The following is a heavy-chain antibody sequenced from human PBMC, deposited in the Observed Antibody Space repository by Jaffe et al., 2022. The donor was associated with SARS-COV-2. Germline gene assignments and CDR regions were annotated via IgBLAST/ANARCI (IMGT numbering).Heavy chain of an antibody. D-gene: IGHD4-17*01. CDR1: GGSISSYY. Sequence: QVQLQESGPGLVKPSETLSLTCTVSGGSISSYYWSWIRQPPGKGLEWIGYIYYSGSTNYNPSLKSRVTISVDTSKNQFSLKLSSVTAADTAVYYCARAMPLHDYGDYDHLDYWGQGTLVTVSS. CDR3: ARAMPLHDYGDYDHLDY. CDR2: IYYSGST. J-gene: IGHJ4*02. V-gene: IGHV4-59*01.